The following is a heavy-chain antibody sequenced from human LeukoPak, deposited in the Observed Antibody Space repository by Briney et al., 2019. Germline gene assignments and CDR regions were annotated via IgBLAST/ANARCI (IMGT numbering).Heavy chain of an antibody. J-gene: IGHJ4*02. CDR3: ARVVPAAINFDY. Sequence: SETLSLTCTVSGGSISSSSYYWGWIRQPPGKGLEWIGEINHSGSTNYNPSLKSRVTISVDTSKNQFSLKLSSVTAADTAVYYCARVVPAAINFDYWGQGTLVTVSS. CDR2: INHSGST. D-gene: IGHD2-2*02. CDR1: GGSISSSSYY. V-gene: IGHV4-39*07.